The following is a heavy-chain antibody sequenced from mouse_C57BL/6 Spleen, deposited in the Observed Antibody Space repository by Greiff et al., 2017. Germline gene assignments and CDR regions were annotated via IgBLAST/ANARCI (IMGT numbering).Heavy chain of an antibody. J-gene: IGHJ4*01. V-gene: IGHV1-53*01. CDR1: GYTFTSYW. Sequence: QVQLQQPGTELVKPGASVKLSCKASGYTFTSYWMHWVKQRPGQGLEWIGNINPSNGGTNYNEKFKSKATLTVEKSSSTAYMQLSSLTSEDSAVYYCARSPYSYYVAMGYWGQGTSVTVSS. CDR3: ARSPYSYYVAMGY. D-gene: IGHD2-12*01. CDR2: INPSNGGT.